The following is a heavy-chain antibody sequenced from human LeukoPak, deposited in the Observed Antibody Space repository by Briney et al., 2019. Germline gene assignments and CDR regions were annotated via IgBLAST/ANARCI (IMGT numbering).Heavy chain of an antibody. V-gene: IGHV3-30*18. J-gene: IGHJ4*02. CDR3: AKEGRDGFNYDY. CDR2: ISYDGSNK. D-gene: IGHD5-24*01. CDR1: RFTFSSYG. Sequence: PGGSLRLSCAASRFTFSSYGMHWVCQAPGKGLEWVAVISYDGSNKYYADSVKGRFTVSRDNSKNTLYLQMNSLRAEDTAVYYCAKEGRDGFNYDYWGQGTLVTVSS.